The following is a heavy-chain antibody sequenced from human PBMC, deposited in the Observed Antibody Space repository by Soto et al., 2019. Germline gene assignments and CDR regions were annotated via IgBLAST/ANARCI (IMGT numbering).Heavy chain of an antibody. CDR1: GGSISSGGYY. CDR3: ARDTLVASIGGYYFDY. Sequence: TLSLTCTASGGSISSGGYYWSWIRQHPGKGLEWIGYIYYSGSTYYNPSLKSRVTISVDTSKNQFSLKLSSVTAADTAVYYCARDTLVASIGGYYFDYWGQGTLVTVSS. J-gene: IGHJ4*02. CDR2: IYYSGST. V-gene: IGHV4-31*03. D-gene: IGHD2-2*01.